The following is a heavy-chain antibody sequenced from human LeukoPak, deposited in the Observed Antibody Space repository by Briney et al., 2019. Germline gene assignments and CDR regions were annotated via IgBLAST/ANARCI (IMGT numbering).Heavy chain of an antibody. V-gene: IGHV3-21*01. CDR3: ARPLYTYGPYYYGMDV. Sequence: GGSLRLSCAASGFTFSSYNMNWVRLAPGRGLEWASSISSSGYYKYYADSVQGRFTISRDNAQNSLYLQMNSLRAEDTAVYYCARPLYTYGPYYYGMDVWGQGTTVAVSS. CDR1: GFTFSSYN. D-gene: IGHD5-18*01. CDR2: ISSSGYYK. J-gene: IGHJ6*02.